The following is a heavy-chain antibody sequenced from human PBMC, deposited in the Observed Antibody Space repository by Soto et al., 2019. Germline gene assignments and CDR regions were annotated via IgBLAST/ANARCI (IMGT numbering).Heavy chain of an antibody. Sequence: ASGEVSFQASLYTFPRYYMPLVRQAPGQGLEWMGIINPSGGSTSYAQKFQGRVTITRDTSASTAYMELSSLRSEDTAVYYCARAVAVPADFDYWGQGTLVTVS. J-gene: IGHJ4*02. D-gene: IGHD6-19*01. V-gene: IGHV1-46*01. CDR3: ARAVAVPADFDY. CDR2: INPSGGST. CDR1: LYTFPRYY.